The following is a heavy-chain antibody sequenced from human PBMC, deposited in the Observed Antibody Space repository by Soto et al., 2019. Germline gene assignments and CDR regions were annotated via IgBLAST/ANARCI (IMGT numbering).Heavy chain of an antibody. J-gene: IGHJ4*02. CDR1: GFTFSIFW. CDR2: IKEDGSEK. CDR3: TCHPPRGDYNKYARNY. Sequence: WXLILSSSASGFTFSIFWMSWVRQSPGKGLEWVANIKEDGSEKYYVDSVKGRFTISRDNAKSSLFLQMNSLRAEDTAVYFCTCHPPRGDYNKYARNYWGQGTQVTVSS. V-gene: IGHV3-7*03. D-gene: IGHD4-4*01.